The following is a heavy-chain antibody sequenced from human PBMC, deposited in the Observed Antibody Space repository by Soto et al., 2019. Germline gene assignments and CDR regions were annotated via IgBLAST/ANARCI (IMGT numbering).Heavy chain of an antibody. CDR1: GFTLSWYC. D-gene: IGHD5-18*01. CDR3: EPLRAYSYGYTGP. CDR2: ISNDGSTT. V-gene: IGHV3-74*01. Sequence: PGGSLRLSCAASGFTLSWYCMHWVRQAPGKGLVWVSRISNDGSTTTYADSVKGRFTISRDNAKNTLYLQMNSLRAEYTAVYYSEPLRAYSYGYTGPWGHGT. J-gene: IGHJ5*02.